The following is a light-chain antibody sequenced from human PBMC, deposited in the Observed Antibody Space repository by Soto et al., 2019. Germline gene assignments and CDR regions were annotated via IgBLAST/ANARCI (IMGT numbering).Light chain of an antibody. CDR1: QSVSSN. Sequence: EIVMTQSPATLSVSPGERATLSCRASQSVSSNLAWYQQKPGQAPRLLIYGVSTRATGIPARFSGSGSGTEFTLTISSLQSEDFAVYYCQQYNNWPPEVTFGGGTKVEIK. J-gene: IGKJ4*01. CDR2: GVS. CDR3: QQYNNWPPEVT. V-gene: IGKV3-15*01.